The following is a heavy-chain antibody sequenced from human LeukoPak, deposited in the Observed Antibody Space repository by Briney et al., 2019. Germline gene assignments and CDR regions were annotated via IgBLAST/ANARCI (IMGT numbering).Heavy chain of an antibody. Sequence: GGSLRLSCAASGFTVSTNYMSWVRQAPGKGLEWVSVIYSGGTTYYADSVKGRFTISRDNSRNTLYLQMNSLRAEDTAVYYCARVRVEMATIMDYYYYMDVWGKGTTVTVSS. CDR3: ARVRVEMATIMDYYYYMDV. J-gene: IGHJ6*03. CDR2: IYSGGTT. CDR1: GFTVSTNY. D-gene: IGHD5-24*01. V-gene: IGHV3-53*01.